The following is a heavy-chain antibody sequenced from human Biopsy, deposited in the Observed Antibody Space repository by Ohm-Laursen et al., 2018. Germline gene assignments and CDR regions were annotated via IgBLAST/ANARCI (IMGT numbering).Heavy chain of an antibody. V-gene: IGHV3-23*01. Sequence: SLRLSCTATGFTFSGYAMSWVRQGPEKGLEWVSVVTGSGRSTYHTDSVKGRFSISRDNSKNTLYLQMNSLRVEDTAVYYCAKGRSGGTGHGNWFDPWGQGTLVIVSS. D-gene: IGHD3-10*01. CDR2: VTGSGRST. CDR1: GFTFSGYA. J-gene: IGHJ5*02. CDR3: AKGRSGGTGHGNWFDP.